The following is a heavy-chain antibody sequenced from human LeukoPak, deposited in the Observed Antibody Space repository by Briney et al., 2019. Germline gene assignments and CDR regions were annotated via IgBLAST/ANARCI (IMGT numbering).Heavy chain of an antibody. CDR1: GFTFSTYS. CDR3: AREPGYYYYYGMDV. J-gene: IGHJ6*02. CDR2: ITSSSSTI. V-gene: IGHV3-48*01. Sequence: TGGSLRLSCAASGFTFSTYSMNWVRQAPGKGLEWVSYITSSSSTIYYADSVRGRFTISRDNAKNSLYLQMNSLRAEDTAVYYCAREPGYYYYYGMDVWGQGTTVTVSS.